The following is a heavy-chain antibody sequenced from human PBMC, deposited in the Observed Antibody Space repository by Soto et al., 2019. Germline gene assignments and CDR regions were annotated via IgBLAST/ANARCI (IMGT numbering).Heavy chain of an antibody. CDR2: ISAYNGDT. V-gene: IGHV1-18*01. D-gene: IGHD3-3*01. J-gene: IGHJ4*02. Sequence: GASVKVSCKASGYTFTSYGISWVRQAPGQGLEWMGWISAYNGDTNYAQKLQGRVTMTTDTSTSTAYMELRSLRSDDTAVYYCARDLIPVRRYYDFWSGPPAPVGYWGQGTLVTVSS. CDR3: ARDLIPVRRYYDFWSGPPAPVGY. CDR1: GYTFTSYG.